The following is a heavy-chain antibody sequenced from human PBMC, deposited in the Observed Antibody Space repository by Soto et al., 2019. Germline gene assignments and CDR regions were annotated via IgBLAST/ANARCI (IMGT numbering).Heavy chain of an antibody. J-gene: IGHJ4*02. CDR1: GASISTFS. Sequence: LSLTCTVSGASISTFSWSWIRQPPGKGLEWIGYINYSGSTNYNPSLKSRVTISVDTSKNKFSLKLTSVTAADTAVYYCARDSIMWGFDYWGQGTLVTVSS. CDR3: ARDSIMWGFDY. V-gene: IGHV4-59*01. D-gene: IGHD3-16*01. CDR2: INYSGST.